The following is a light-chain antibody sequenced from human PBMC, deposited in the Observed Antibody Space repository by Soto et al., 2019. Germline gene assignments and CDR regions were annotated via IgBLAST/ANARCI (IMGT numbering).Light chain of an antibody. J-gene: IGLJ1*01. Sequence: QSVLTQPPSASLSPGQSVTISCTGTSSDVGGYNYVSWYQQHPGKAPKLMIYEVTKRPSGVPDRFSGSKSGNTASLTVSGLQAEDEADYFCCSHAGDNTYVFGTGTKVTVL. CDR1: SSDVGGYNY. V-gene: IGLV2-8*01. CDR2: EVT. CDR3: CSHAGDNTYV.